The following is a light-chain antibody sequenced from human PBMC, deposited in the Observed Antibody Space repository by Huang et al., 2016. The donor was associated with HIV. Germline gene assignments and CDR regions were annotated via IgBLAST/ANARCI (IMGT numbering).Light chain of an antibody. CDR3: QHYYNLPWT. Sequence: DIQMTQSPAALSASIGDRISITCQASQVIGNYLNWYQQRRGQAPELLIYDASHLQTGVTTRFCGSGSGTDFTFTISSLQPEDVATYFCQHYYNLPWTFGQGTKVEIK. CDR2: DAS. CDR1: QVIGNY. J-gene: IGKJ1*01. V-gene: IGKV1-33*01.